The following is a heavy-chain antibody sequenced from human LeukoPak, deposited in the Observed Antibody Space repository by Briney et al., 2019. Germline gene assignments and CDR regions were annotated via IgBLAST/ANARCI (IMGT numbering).Heavy chain of an antibody. J-gene: IGHJ4*02. CDR2: IIPILGIA. D-gene: IGHD3-10*01. Sequence: SVRVSCKASGYTFSSYAMNWVRQAPGQGLEWMGRIIPILGIANYAQKFQGRVTITADKSTSTAYMELSSLRSEDTAVYYCARDLRFGESTGGYWGQGTLVTVSS. CDR1: GYTFSSYA. CDR3: ARDLRFGESTGGY. V-gene: IGHV1-69*04.